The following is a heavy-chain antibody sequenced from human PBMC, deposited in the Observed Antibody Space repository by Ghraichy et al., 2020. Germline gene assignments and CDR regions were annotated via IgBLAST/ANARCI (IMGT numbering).Heavy chain of an antibody. D-gene: IGHD1-14*01. CDR3: ARMPIITSQNFYYYYYMDV. J-gene: IGHJ6*03. CDR1: GFSLSTSGMC. CDR2: IDWDDDK. Sequence: SGPTLVKPTQTLTLTCTFSGFSLSTSGMCVSWIRQPPGKALEWLARIDWDDDKYYSTSLKTRLTISKDTSKNQVVLTMTNMDPVDTATYYCARMPIITSQNFYYYYYMDVWGKGTTVTVSS. V-gene: IGHV2-70*11.